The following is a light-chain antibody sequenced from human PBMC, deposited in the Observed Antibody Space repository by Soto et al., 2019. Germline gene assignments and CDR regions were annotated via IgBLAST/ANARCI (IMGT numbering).Light chain of an antibody. CDR3: LLSYRGVGV. Sequence: QAVVTQEPSLTVSPGGTVTLTCGSNTGAVTTGHYPYWFQQKPGQAPRTLIYDTHNKHSWTPARFSGSLLGGKAALTLSGAQPADDADYYCLLSYRGVGVFGGGTKLTVL. CDR1: TGAVTTGHY. CDR2: DTH. J-gene: IGLJ2*01. V-gene: IGLV7-46*01.